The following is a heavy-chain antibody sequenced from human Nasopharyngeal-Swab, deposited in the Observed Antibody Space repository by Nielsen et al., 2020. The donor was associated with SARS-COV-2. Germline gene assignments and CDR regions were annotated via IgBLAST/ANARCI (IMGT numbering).Heavy chain of an antibody. Sequence: VRQATGKGLEWVSAISGSGGSTYYADSVKGRFTISRDNSKNTLYLQMNSLRAEDTAVYYCYVLLWFGDYYYGMDVWGQGTTVTVSS. V-gene: IGHV3-23*01. CDR3: YVLLWFGDYYYGMDV. J-gene: IGHJ6*02. CDR2: ISGSGGST. D-gene: IGHD3-10*01.